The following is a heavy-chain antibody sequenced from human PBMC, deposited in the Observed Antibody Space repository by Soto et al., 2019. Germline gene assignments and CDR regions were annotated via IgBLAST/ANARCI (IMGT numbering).Heavy chain of an antibody. CDR3: ARYILSAVPSASDDFDV. Sequence: QVQLVQSGAEVRKPGASVNISCRASGCSFSDNLINWVRQAPGQSLEWMGGINPDNGNTRYSQTFQGRVTISRHSASSLADVEVSALTSADTAAYYWARYILSAVPSASDDFDVWGQGTMVTVS. J-gene: IGHJ3*01. CDR2: INPDNGNT. D-gene: IGHD2-15*01. V-gene: IGHV1-3*01. CDR1: GCSFSDNL.